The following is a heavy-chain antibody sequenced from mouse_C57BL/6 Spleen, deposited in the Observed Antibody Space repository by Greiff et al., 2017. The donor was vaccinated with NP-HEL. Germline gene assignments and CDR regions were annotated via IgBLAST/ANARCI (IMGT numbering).Heavy chain of an antibody. Sequence: VKLMESGAELVRPGASVTLSCKASGYTFTDYEMHWVKQTPVHGLEWIGAIDPETGGTAYNQKFKGKAILTADKSSSTAYMELRSLTSEDSAVYYCTRTGTGYWYFDVWGTGTTVTVSS. CDR2: IDPETGGT. CDR1: GYTFTDYE. V-gene: IGHV1-15*01. D-gene: IGHD4-1*01. CDR3: TRTGTGYWYFDV. J-gene: IGHJ1*03.